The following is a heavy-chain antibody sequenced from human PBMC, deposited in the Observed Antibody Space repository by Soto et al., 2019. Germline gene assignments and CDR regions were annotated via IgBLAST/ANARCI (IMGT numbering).Heavy chain of an antibody. Sequence: QVQLVESGGGVVQPGRSLRLSCAASGFTFSSYGMHWVRQAPGKGLEWVAVIWYDGSNKYYADSVKGRFTISRDNSKNTLYLQMNSLRAEDTAVYYCARLPRWGSYRLPLYFDYWGQGTLVTVSS. CDR3: ARLPRWGSYRLPLYFDY. CDR2: IWYDGSNK. J-gene: IGHJ4*02. V-gene: IGHV3-33*01. D-gene: IGHD3-16*02. CDR1: GFTFSSYG.